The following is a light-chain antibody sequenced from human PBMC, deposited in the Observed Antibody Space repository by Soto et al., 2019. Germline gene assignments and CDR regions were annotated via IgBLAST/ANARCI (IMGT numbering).Light chain of an antibody. V-gene: IGKV3-20*01. CDR1: QSVSSSY. J-gene: IGKJ4*01. CDR3: QQYGSSPLT. CDR2: GAS. Sequence: EIVLTQSPGTLSLSPGERATLSCRASQSVSSSYLAWYQQKPGQAPRLLIYGASSRATGIPGRFSGGGSGTDFTLTISGLEPEDFAVYYCQQYGSSPLTFGGGTKVDIK.